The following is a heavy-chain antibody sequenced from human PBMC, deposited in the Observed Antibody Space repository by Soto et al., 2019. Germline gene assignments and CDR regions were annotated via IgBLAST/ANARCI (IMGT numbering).Heavy chain of an antibody. V-gene: IGHV1-18*01. CDR2: ISADNGNT. CDR1: CYTVTSYG. J-gene: IGHJ4*02. CDR3: ARDMGFGLSDY. D-gene: IGHD3-10*01. Sequence: ASVKVSCKTSCYTVTSYGISWVRQAPGQGREWMGWISADNGNTKYAQKFQGRVTITRDTSASTAYMELSSLRFEYTAVYYCARDMGFGLSDYWGQGTLVTVSS.